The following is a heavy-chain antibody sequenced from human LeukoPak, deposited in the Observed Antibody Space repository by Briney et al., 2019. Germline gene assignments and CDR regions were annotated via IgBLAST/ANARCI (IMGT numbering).Heavy chain of an antibody. CDR1: GGSLSSSY. V-gene: IGHV4-59*08. Sequence: SETLSLTCTVSGGSLSSSYWSWVRQPPGKGLERVGYIYYSGSTNYIPSLKSRVTISVDTSKNQCSLKLSSVTAADTAVYYCARLMGDYYDSSGYYNLPYYFDYGGQGTLVTVSA. J-gene: IGHJ4*02. CDR3: ARLMGDYYDSSGYYNLPYYFDY. CDR2: IYYSGST. D-gene: IGHD3-22*01.